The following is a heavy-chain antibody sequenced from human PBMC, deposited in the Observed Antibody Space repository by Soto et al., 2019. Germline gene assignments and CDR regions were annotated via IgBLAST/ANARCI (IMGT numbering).Heavy chain of an antibody. CDR3: ARAGRDGYNYYYYYGMDV. CDR2: VIPIFGTA. CDR1: GGTFSSYA. V-gene: IGHV1-69*01. D-gene: IGHD5-12*01. Sequence: QVQLVQSGAEVKKPGSSVKVSCKASGGTFSSYAISWVRQAPGQGLEWRGGVIPIFGTANYAQKFQGRVTITADESKSTAYMELSSLRSEDTAVYYCARAGRDGYNYYYYYGMDVWGQGTTVTVSS. J-gene: IGHJ6*02.